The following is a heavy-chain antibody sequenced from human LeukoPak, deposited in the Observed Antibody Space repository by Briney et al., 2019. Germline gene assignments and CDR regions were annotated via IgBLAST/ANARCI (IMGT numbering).Heavy chain of an antibody. D-gene: IGHD2-8*01. J-gene: IGHJ5*02. CDR2: IIPIFGTA. CDR3: ARSTVLLVYAIGCFDP. V-gene: IGHV1-69*05. Sequence: GASVKVSCKASGGTFSSYAISWVRQAPGQGLEWMGGIIPIFGTANYAQKFQGRGTITTDESTSTAYMELSSLRSEDTAVYYCARSTVLLVYAIGCFDPWGQGTLVTVSS. CDR1: GGTFSSYA.